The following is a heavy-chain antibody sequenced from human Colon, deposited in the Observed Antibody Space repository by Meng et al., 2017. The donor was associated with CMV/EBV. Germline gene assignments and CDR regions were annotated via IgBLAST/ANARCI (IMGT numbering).Heavy chain of an antibody. V-gene: IGHV1-2*02. CDR3: AREGDIVVVPAAIRRTGYYGMDV. D-gene: IGHD2-2*01. CDR2: VNPYNGYA. Sequence: ASVKVSCKASGYTLTDLYLHWVRQAPGQGLEWVGWVNPYNGYAEYAQRFQGRVTMTSDTSISTAYMELNSLRSDDTAVYYCAREGDIVVVPAAIRRTGYYGMDVWGQGTTVTVSS. CDR1: GYTLTDLY. J-gene: IGHJ6*02.